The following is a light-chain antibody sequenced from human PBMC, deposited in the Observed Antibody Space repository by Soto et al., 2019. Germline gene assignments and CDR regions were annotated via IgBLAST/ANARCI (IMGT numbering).Light chain of an antibody. CDR2: DAS. Sequence: EFVLTQSPGTLSLSPGERATLSCRASQTVRNNYLAWYQQKPGQAPRLLIYDASSRATGIPDRFSGGGSGTEFTLTISSLQSEDFAIYYCQQYNKWPQTFGQGTKVDIK. CDR1: QTVRNNY. V-gene: IGKV3-20*01. J-gene: IGKJ1*01. CDR3: QQYNKWPQT.